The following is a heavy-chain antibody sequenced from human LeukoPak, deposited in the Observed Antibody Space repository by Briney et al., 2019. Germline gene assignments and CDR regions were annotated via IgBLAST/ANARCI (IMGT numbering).Heavy chain of an antibody. CDR1: GFTFSSYA. CDR2: ISGSGGST. J-gene: IGHJ5*02. Sequence: PGGSLRLSCAASGFTFSSYAMSWVRQAPGKGLEWVSAISGSGGSTYYADSVKGRFTISRDNSKNTLYLQMNSLRAEDTAVYYCAKSSSMIVVVYNWFDPWGQGTLVTVSS. V-gene: IGHV3-23*01. CDR3: AKSSSMIVVVYNWFDP. D-gene: IGHD3-22*01.